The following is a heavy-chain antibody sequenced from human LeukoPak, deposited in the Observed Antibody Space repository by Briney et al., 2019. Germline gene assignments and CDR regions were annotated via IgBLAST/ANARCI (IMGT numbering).Heavy chain of an antibody. CDR1: GFTFSSYS. CDR2: ISSSSSYI. D-gene: IGHD6-19*01. CDR3: ARDQAVAGRFDY. V-gene: IGHV3-21*01. Sequence: GGSLRLSCAASGFTFSSYSMNWVRQAPGKGLEWVSSISSSSSYIYYADSVKGRFTISRDNAKNSLYLQMNSLRAEDTAVYYCARDQAVAGRFDYWGQGTLVIVSS. J-gene: IGHJ4*02.